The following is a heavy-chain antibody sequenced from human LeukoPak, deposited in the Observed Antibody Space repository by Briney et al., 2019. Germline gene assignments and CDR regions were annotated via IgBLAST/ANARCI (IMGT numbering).Heavy chain of an antibody. V-gene: IGHV4-4*02. CDR1: GGSISSSNW. CDR2: IYHSGST. CDR3: ARYYYGSGSLNHYFDY. Sequence: PSETLSLTCAVSGGSISSSNWWSWVRQPPGKGLEWIGEIYHSGSTNYNPSLKSRVTTSVDKSKNQFSLKLSSVTAADTAVYFCARYYYGSGSLNHYFDYWGQGTLVTVSS. D-gene: IGHD3-10*01. J-gene: IGHJ4*02.